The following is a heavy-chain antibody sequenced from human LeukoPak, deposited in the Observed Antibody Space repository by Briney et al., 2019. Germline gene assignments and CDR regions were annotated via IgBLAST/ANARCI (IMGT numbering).Heavy chain of an antibody. CDR2: IRYDGTNK. J-gene: IGHJ4*02. V-gene: IGHV3-30*02. CDR1: GFSFSSYG. CDR3: AKDGGQGADY. Sequence: GGSLRLSCAASGFSFSSYGMHWVRQAPGKGLEWVAFIRYDGTNKYYADSVKGRFTISRDNSKNTLYLQMNSLRAEDMAVYYCAKDGGQGADYWGQGTLVSVSS. D-gene: IGHD3-16*01.